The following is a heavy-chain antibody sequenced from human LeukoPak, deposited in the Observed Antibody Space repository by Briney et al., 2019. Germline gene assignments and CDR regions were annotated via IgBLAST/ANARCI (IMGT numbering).Heavy chain of an antibody. CDR2: MNPNSGNT. CDR1: GYTFTSYD. D-gene: IGHD3-10*01. J-gene: IGHJ6*03. V-gene: IGHV1-8*01. CDR3: ARGLSRVVRGVIGNSYYYMDV. Sequence: ASVKVSCKASGYTFTSYDINWVRQATGQGLEWMGWMNPNSGNTGYAQKFQGRVTMTRNTSISTAYMELSSLRSEDTAVYYCARGLSRVVRGVIGNSYYYMDVWGKGTTVTNSS.